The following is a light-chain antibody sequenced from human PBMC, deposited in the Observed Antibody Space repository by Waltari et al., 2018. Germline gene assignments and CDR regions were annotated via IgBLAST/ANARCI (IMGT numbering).Light chain of an antibody. CDR1: QSVLSSSNNKNY. CDR3: HQYFGTPFT. CDR2: SAS. Sequence: DIVMTQSPDSLAVSLGEQATINCKSSQSVLSSSNNKNYLAWYQQKPGQPPKMLIYSASTRESGVPDRFSGSGSGTDFTLAISSLQAEDVAVYYCHQYFGTPFTFGPGTKVEI. J-gene: IGKJ3*01. V-gene: IGKV4-1*01.